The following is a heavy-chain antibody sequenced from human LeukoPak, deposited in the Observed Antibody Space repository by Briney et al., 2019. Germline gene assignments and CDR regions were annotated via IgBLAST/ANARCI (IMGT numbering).Heavy chain of an antibody. CDR3: ASLPFEYSSSSGDY. D-gene: IGHD6-6*01. CDR2: IRYDGTME. CDR1: GFTFSRYG. J-gene: IGHJ4*02. Sequence: SGGSLRLSCAASGFTFSRYGMHWVRQAPGKGLEWVAVIRYDGTMEYYADSVKGRCTISRDNSKDTLYLQMNSLRAEDTAVYYCASLPFEYSSSSGDYWGQGTLVTVSS. V-gene: IGHV3-30*02.